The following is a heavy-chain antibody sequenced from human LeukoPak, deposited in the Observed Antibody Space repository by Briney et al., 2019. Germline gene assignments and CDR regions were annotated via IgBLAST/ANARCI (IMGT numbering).Heavy chain of an antibody. V-gene: IGHV3-23*01. J-gene: IGHJ3*02. CDR2: TSGSGGST. D-gene: IGHD2-15*01. CDR3: AKGEGYCSGGSCGAFDI. CDR1: GFTFSSYA. Sequence: GGSLRLSCAASGFTFSSYAMSWVRQAPGKGLEWVSATSGSGGSTYYADSVKGRFTISRDHSKNTVSLQMNSLRAEDTAVYYCAKGEGYCSGGSCGAFDIWGQGTMVTVSS.